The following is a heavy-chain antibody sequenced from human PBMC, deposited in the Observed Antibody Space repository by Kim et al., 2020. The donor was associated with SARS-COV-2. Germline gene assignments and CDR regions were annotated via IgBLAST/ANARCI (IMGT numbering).Heavy chain of an antibody. V-gene: IGHV3-15*01. CDR1: GFTFSNAW. D-gene: IGHD3-10*01. Sequence: GGSLRLSCAASGFTFSNAWMSWVRQAPGKGLEWVGHIKSKTDGGTLDYAAPAKGRFTISRDDSKNTLFLQMNSLKTEDTAVYYCTTERRITMVRGVYYYGMDVWGQGTTVTVSS. CDR3: TTERRITMVRGVYYYGMDV. CDR2: IKSKTDGGTL. J-gene: IGHJ6*02.